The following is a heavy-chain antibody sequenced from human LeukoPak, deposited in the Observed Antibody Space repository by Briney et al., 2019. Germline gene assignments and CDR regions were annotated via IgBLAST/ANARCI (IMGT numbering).Heavy chain of an antibody. D-gene: IGHD3-22*01. CDR1: GGSISSYY. Sequence: SETLSLTCTVSGGSISSYYWSWIRQPPGKGLEWNGYIYYSGSTNYNPSLKSRVTISVDTSKNQFSLKLSSVTAADTAVYYCAITPRYDTSGHPDYWGQGTLVTVSS. V-gene: IGHV4-59*01. CDR2: IYYSGST. CDR3: AITPRYDTSGHPDY. J-gene: IGHJ4*02.